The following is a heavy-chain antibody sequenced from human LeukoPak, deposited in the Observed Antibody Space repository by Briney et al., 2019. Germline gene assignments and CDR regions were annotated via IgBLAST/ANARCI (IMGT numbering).Heavy chain of an antibody. D-gene: IGHD3/OR15-3a*01. V-gene: IGHV4-39*01. CDR3: ARQTGSGLFILP. Sequence: SETLPLTCTVSGVSIITSNSYWGWLRQPPGKGLEWIGSIYYTGNTYYNASLKSQVSISIDTSKNQFSLRLTSVTAADTAVYFCARQTGSGLFILPGGQGTLVTVSS. CDR2: IYYTGNT. J-gene: IGHJ4*02. CDR1: GVSIITSNSY.